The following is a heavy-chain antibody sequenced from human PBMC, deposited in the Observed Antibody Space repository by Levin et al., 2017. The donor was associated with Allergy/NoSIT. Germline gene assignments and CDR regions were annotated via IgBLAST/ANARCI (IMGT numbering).Heavy chain of an antibody. CDR1: GFTFGDYA. CDR3: TRGGYSSPYYFDY. V-gene: IGHV3-49*03. CDR2: IRSKAYGGTT. J-gene: IGHJ4*02. Sequence: GESLKISCTASGFTFGDYAMSWFRQAPGKGLEWVGFIRSKAYGGTTEYAASVKGRFTISRDDSKSIAYLQMNSLKTEDTAVYYCTRGGYSSPYYFDYWGQGTLVTVSS. D-gene: IGHD6-6*01.